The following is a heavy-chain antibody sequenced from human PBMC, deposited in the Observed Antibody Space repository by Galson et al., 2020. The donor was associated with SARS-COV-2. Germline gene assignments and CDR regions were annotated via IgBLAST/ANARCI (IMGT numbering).Heavy chain of an antibody. CDR1: GYTFSSYA. V-gene: IGHV1-18*01. J-gene: IGHJ6*03. D-gene: IGHD6-13*01. CDR3: AREPYSSSWYPPRGYYMDV. Sequence: ASVKVSCKASGYTFSSYAVSCVRQAPGQGLEWMGWISAYNGNTNYAQKLQGRVTMTTDTSTSTAYMELRSLRSDDTAVYYCAREPYSSSWYPPRGYYMDVWGKGTTVTVSS. CDR2: ISAYNGNT.